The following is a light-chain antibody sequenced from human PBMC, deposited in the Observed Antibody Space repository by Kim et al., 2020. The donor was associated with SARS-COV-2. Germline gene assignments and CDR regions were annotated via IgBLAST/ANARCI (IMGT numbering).Light chain of an antibody. V-gene: IGLV2-14*03. J-gene: IGLJ2*01. CDR1: RSDVGGYNS. CDR3: SSYTGTTTSVL. Sequence: SITISCTGTRSDVGGYNSVSWYQQHPGKAPKLMIYDVSARPSGVSDRFSGSKSDNTASLTISGLQPEDEADYFCSSYTGTTTSVLFGGGTKVTVL. CDR2: DVS.